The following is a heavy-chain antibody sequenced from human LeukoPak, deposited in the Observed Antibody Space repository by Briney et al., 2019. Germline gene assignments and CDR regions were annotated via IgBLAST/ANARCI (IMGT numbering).Heavy chain of an antibody. D-gene: IGHD3-22*01. CDR3: ARDLVYYDSSGVNPAFDY. Sequence: GGSLRLSCAASGFTFDDYAMHWVRQAPGKGLEWVSGISWNSGSIGYVDSVKGRFTISRDNAKNSLYLQMNSLRAEDTAVYYCARDLVYYDSSGVNPAFDYWGQGTLVTVSS. CDR1: GFTFDDYA. J-gene: IGHJ4*02. CDR2: ISWNSGSI. V-gene: IGHV3-9*01.